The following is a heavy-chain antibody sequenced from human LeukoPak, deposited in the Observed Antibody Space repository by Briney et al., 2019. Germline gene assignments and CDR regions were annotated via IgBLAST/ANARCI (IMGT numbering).Heavy chain of an antibody. Sequence: GGSPRLSCAASGFTFSSYAMSWVRQAPGKGLEWVSAISGSGGSTYYADFVKGRFTISRDNSKNTLYLQMNSLRAEGTAVYYCAKQEGVGATNWFDPWGQGTLVTVSS. D-gene: IGHD1-26*01. CDR1: GFTFSSYA. J-gene: IGHJ5*02. CDR2: ISGSGGST. CDR3: AKQEGVGATNWFDP. V-gene: IGHV3-23*01.